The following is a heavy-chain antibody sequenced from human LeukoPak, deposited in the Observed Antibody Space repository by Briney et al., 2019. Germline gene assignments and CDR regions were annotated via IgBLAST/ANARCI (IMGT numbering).Heavy chain of an antibody. D-gene: IGHD6-19*01. J-gene: IGHJ4*02. CDR2: ISYDGSNK. Sequence: GRSLRLSCAASGFTFSSYAMHWVRQAPGKGLEWVAVISYDGSNKYYADSVKGRFTISRDNSKNTLYLQMNSLRAEDTAVYYCARDPAVAAFDYWDQGTLVTVSS. V-gene: IGHV3-30-3*01. CDR1: GFTFSSYA. CDR3: ARDPAVAAFDY.